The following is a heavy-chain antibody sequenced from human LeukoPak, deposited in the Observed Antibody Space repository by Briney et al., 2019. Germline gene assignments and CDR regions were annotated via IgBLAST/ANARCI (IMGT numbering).Heavy chain of an antibody. J-gene: IGHJ5*02. CDR3: ARDRIAVAGTENWFDP. Sequence: PGGSLRLSCAASGFTFSSYGMHWVRQAPGKGLEWVAVIWYDGSNKYYADSVKGRFTISRDNSKNTLYLQMNSLRAEDTAVYHCARDRIAVAGTENWFDPWGQGTLVTVSS. V-gene: IGHV3-33*01. CDR2: IWYDGSNK. D-gene: IGHD6-19*01. CDR1: GFTFSSYG.